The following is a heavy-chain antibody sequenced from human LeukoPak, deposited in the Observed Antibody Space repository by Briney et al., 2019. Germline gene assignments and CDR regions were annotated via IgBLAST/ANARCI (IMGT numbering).Heavy chain of an antibody. CDR2: IKQDGSEK. V-gene: IGHV3-7*01. CDR3: ARESLSSSWYLTWFDP. Sequence: PGGSLRLSCAASGFTFSSYWMSWVRQAPGKGLERVANIKQDGSEKYYVDSVKGRFTISRDNAKNSLYLQMNSLRAEDTAVYYCARESLSSSWYLTWFDPWGQGTLVTVSS. D-gene: IGHD6-13*01. CDR1: GFTFSSYW. J-gene: IGHJ5*02.